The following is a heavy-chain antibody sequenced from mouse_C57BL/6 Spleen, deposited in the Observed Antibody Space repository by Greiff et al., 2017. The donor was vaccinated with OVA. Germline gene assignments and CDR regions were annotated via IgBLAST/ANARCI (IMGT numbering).Heavy chain of an antibody. D-gene: IGHD6-2*01. CDR3: ARGLPTGYYVMDY. CDR1: GYTFTDYN. V-gene: IGHV1-18*01. J-gene: IGHJ4*01. Sequence: VQLKESGPELVKPGASVKIPCKASGYTFTDYNMDWVKQSHGKSLEWIGDINPNNGGTIYNQKFKGKATLTVDKSSSTAYMELRSLTSEDTAVYYCARGLPTGYYVMDYWGQGTSVTVSS. CDR2: INPNNGGT.